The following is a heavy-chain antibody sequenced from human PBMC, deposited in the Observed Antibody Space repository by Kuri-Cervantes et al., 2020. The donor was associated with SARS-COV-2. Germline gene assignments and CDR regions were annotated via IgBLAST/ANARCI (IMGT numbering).Heavy chain of an antibody. CDR2: ISAYNGNT. Sequence: ASVKVSCKASGYTFTSHGISWVRQAPGQGLEWMGWISAYNGNTNYAQKLQGRVTMTADTSTSTAYMELRSLRSDDTAVYYCARDGIDIVVGNDAFDIWGQGTMVTVSS. V-gene: IGHV1-18*01. CDR1: GYTFTSHG. CDR3: ARDGIDIVVGNDAFDI. J-gene: IGHJ3*02. D-gene: IGHD2-2*01.